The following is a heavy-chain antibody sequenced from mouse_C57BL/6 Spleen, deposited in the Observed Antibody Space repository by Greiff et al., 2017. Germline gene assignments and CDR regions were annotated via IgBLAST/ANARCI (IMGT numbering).Heavy chain of an antibody. D-gene: IGHD3-3*01. Sequence: QVQLQQPGAELVMPGASVKLSCKASGYTFTSYWMHWVKQRPGQGLEWIGEIDPSDSYTNYNQKFKCKSTLTVDKSSSTAYMQLSSLTSEDSAVYYCARWGLAMDYWGQGTSVTVSS. V-gene: IGHV1-69*01. CDR3: ARWGLAMDY. CDR1: GYTFTSYW. J-gene: IGHJ4*01. CDR2: IDPSDSYT.